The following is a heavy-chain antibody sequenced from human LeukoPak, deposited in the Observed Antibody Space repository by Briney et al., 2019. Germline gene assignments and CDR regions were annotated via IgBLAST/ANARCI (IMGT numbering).Heavy chain of an antibody. CDR2: ISYDGSNK. J-gene: IGHJ5*02. V-gene: IGHV3-30*02. Sequence: GGSLRLSCAASGFTISSYGMHWVRQAPGKGLEWVAFISYDGSNKYYADSVKGRLTISRDNSKNTLYLQMNSLRAEDTAVYYCAKDLSPYYDSSGPQSSWGQGTLVTVSS. CDR1: GFTISSYG. CDR3: AKDLSPYYDSSGPQSS. D-gene: IGHD3-22*01.